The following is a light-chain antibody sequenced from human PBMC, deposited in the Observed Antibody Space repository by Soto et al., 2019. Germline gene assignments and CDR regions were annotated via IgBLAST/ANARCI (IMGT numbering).Light chain of an antibody. J-gene: IGKJ2*01. CDR1: QSVRSNN. V-gene: IGKV3-20*01. CDR2: GAS. Sequence: EIVLTQSPGTLSLSPGERATLSCRASQSVRSNNLAWYHQKPGQAPRLLIYGASRRAPGIPERFSGSASGTHFNLTISRLEPEDFALFFCQQYGDLPRTFGQGTKVDVK. CDR3: QQYGDLPRT.